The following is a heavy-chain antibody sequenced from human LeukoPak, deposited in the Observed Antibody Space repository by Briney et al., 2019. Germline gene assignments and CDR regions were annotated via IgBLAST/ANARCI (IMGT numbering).Heavy chain of an antibody. CDR1: GYPFTDYY. CDR2: TNPNTGDT. D-gene: IGHD3-10*01. CDR3: ATLVRGSNSYYPY. J-gene: IGHJ4*02. V-gene: IGHV1-2*02. Sequence: GASVKVSCKASGYPFTDYYMHWIRQARGQGLERMGWTNPNTGDTNYPQKFQGRVTMTTDTSISTAYMDLSRLSSDDTAVYYCATLVRGSNSYYPYWGQGTLVTVSS.